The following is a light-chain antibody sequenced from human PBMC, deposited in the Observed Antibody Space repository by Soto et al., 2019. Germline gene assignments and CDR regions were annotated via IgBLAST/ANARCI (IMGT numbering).Light chain of an antibody. Sequence: EIVMTQSPATLSVSPVERATLSCMASQSARSNLAWYQQKPGQAPWLLIYGASTRATGIPARFSGSESGTEFTLTISSLQSEDFAVYYCQQYNNWPPITFGQGTRLEIK. V-gene: IGKV3D-15*01. CDR2: GAS. CDR1: QSARSN. CDR3: QQYNNWPPIT. J-gene: IGKJ5*01.